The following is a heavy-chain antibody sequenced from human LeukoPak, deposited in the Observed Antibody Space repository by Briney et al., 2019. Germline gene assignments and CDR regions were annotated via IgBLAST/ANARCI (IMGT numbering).Heavy chain of an antibody. Sequence: SETLSLTCTVSGGSISSYYWSWIRQPPGKGLEWIGYIYYSGSTNYNPSLKSRVTISVDTSKNQFSLKLSSVTAADTAVYYCARDAGYYDFWSGYPDIWGQGTMVTVSS. CDR2: IYYSGST. D-gene: IGHD3-3*01. V-gene: IGHV4-59*01. CDR3: ARDAGYYDFWSGYPDI. CDR1: GGSISSYY. J-gene: IGHJ3*02.